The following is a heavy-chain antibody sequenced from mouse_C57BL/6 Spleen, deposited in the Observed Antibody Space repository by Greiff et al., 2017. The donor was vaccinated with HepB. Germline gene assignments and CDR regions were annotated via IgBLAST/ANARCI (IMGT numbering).Heavy chain of an antibody. CDR3: AIIYYYGSSYENYFDY. CDR1: GYTFTSYG. D-gene: IGHD1-1*01. V-gene: IGHV1-81*01. J-gene: IGHJ2*01. Sequence: VQLQQSGAELARPGASVKLSCKASGYTFTSYGISWVKQRTGQGLEWIGEIYHRSGNTYYNEKFKGKATLTADKSSSTAYMALRSLTSEDSAVYFCAIIYYYGSSYENYFDYWGQGTTLTVSS. CDR2: IYHRSGNT.